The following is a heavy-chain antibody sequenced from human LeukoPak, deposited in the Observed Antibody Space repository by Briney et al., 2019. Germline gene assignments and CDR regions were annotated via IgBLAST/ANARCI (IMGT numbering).Heavy chain of an antibody. Sequence: SETLSLTCTVSGGSISSGSYYWSWIRQPAGKGLERIGRIYTSGSTNYNPSLKSRVTISVDTSKNQFSLKLSSVTAADTAVYYCARKDGQLWLFPSYWGQGTLVTVSS. CDR3: ARKDGQLWLFPSY. CDR1: GGSISSGSYY. V-gene: IGHV4-61*02. J-gene: IGHJ4*02. CDR2: IYTSGST. D-gene: IGHD5-18*01.